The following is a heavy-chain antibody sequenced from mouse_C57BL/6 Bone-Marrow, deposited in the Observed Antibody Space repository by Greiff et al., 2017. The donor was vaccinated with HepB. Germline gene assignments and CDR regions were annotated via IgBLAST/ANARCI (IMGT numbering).Heavy chain of an antibody. Sequence: EVMLVESGPELVKPGASVKIPCKASGYTFTDYNMDWVKQSHGKSLEWIGDINPNNGGTIYNQKFKGKATLTVDKSSSTAYMELRSLTSEDTAVYYCAREMVTTGGFAYWGQGTLVTVSA. V-gene: IGHV1-18*01. CDR1: GYTFTDYN. J-gene: IGHJ3*01. CDR2: INPNNGGT. CDR3: AREMVTTGGFAY. D-gene: IGHD2-2*01.